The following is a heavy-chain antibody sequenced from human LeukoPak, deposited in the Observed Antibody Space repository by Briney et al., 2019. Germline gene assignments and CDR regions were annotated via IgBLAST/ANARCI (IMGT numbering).Heavy chain of an antibody. Sequence: PGGSLRLSCAASGFTFEDYGMSWVRQVPGKGLEWVAFIRYDGSNKYYADSVKGRFTISRDNSKNTLYLQMNSLRAEDTAVYYCAKRIYGSGSYYVDYWGQGTLVTVSS. V-gene: IGHV3-30*02. CDR2: IRYDGSNK. CDR1: GFTFEDYG. D-gene: IGHD3-10*01. J-gene: IGHJ4*02. CDR3: AKRIYGSGSYYVDY.